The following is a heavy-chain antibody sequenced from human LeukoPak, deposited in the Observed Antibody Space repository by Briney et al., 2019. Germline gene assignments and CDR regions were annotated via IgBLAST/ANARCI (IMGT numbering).Heavy chain of an antibody. Sequence: SETLSLTCTVSGSSIRTYTHWGWIRQPPGKGLEWVGSIHHTGKTYYNPSLESRVTIPVDTSKNQFSLKLSSVTAADTAFYFCLNSGSNYEAVSWGQGTLVTVSS. D-gene: IGHD5-18*01. CDR3: LNSGSNYEAVS. CDR2: IHHTGKT. V-gene: IGHV4-38-2*02. CDR1: GSSIRTYTH. J-gene: IGHJ5*02.